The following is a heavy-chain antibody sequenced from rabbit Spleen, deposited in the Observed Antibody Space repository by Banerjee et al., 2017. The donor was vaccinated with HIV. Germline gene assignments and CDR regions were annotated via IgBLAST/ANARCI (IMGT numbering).Heavy chain of an antibody. CDR3: ARDGAGGSYFAL. Sequence: QEQLEESGGGLVQPEGSLTLTCTASGFSFNDDYYVCWVRQAPGKGLECIACIYIVTGKSVYASWAKGRFIMSRTSSTTVTLQMTSLTAADTATYFCARDGAGGSYFALWGQGTLVTVS. V-gene: IGHV1S45*01. CDR1: GFSFNDDYY. J-gene: IGHJ4*01. CDR2: IYIVTGKS. D-gene: IGHD8-1*01.